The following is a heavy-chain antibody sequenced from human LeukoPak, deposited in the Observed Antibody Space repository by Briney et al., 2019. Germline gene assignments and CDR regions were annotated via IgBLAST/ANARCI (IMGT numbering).Heavy chain of an antibody. CDR3: AREWVYSSSWKLQYYFDY. D-gene: IGHD6-13*01. V-gene: IGHV3-33*01. CDR1: AFTFISYG. CDR2: IWNDGSNK. J-gene: IGHJ4*02. Sequence: GGSLRLSCAASAFTFISYGMHWVRQATGQVLEWEAVIWNDGSNKYYAGSVKGRFTTSRDNSKNTLYLQMNSLRAEDTAVYYCAREWVYSSSWKLQYYFDYWGQGGLVTVSS.